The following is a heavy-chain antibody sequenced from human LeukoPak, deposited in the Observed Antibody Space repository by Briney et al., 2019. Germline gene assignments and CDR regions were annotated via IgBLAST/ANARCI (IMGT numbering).Heavy chain of an antibody. D-gene: IGHD3-22*01. CDR2: IYYTRST. Sequence: SETLSLTCTVSGGSISSSSYYWGWIRQPPGKGLEWIGSIYYTRSTYYNPSLKSRVTISVDTSKNQFSLKLTSVTAADTAVYYCARGVTMIVVVIHDWXFDLWXRGTLVTVSS. CDR3: ARGVTMIVVVIHDWXFDL. CDR1: GGSISSSSYY. J-gene: IGHJ2*01. V-gene: IGHV4-39*01.